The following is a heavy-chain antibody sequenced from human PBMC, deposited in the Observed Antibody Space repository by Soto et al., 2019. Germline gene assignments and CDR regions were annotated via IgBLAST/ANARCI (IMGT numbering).Heavy chain of an antibody. CDR3: ARDVPTVTTGGPDY. V-gene: IGHV1-18*01. CDR1: GYTFTSYG. J-gene: IGHJ4*02. D-gene: IGHD4-17*01. Sequence: QVQLVQSGVEVEKPGASVKVSCKASGYTFTSYGVSWVRQAPGQGLEWKGWISAYNGNTNYAQKFKVRVTMTTDASTSTAYMELRSLRSDDTAVYYCARDVPTVTTGGPDYWGQGTLVTVSS. CDR2: ISAYNGNT.